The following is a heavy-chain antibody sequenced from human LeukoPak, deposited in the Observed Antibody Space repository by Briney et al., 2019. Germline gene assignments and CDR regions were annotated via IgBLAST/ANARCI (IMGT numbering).Heavy chain of an antibody. V-gene: IGHV1-8*01. CDR1: GYTFTSYD. Sequence: GASVKVSCKASGYTFTSYDINWVRQATGQGLERMGWMNPNSGNTGYAQKFQGRVTMTRNTSISTAYMELSSLRSEDTAVYYCARVRYSSGWWLIDYWGQGTLVTVSS. J-gene: IGHJ4*02. D-gene: IGHD6-19*01. CDR2: MNPNSGNT. CDR3: ARVRYSSGWWLIDY.